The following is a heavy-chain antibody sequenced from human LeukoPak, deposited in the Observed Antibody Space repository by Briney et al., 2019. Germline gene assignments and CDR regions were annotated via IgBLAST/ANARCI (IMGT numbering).Heavy chain of an antibody. CDR2: ISSSSSYI. D-gene: IGHD3-9*01. CDR1: GFTFSSYS. V-gene: IGHV3-21*01. J-gene: IGHJ4*02. Sequence: GGSLRLSCAASGFTFSSYSMNWVRQAPGKGLEWVSSISSSSSYIYYADSVKGRFTVSRDNAKNSLYLQMNSLRAEDTAVYYCARDRKGASYYDILTGCNDYWGQGTLVTVSS. CDR3: ARDRKGASYYDILTGCNDY.